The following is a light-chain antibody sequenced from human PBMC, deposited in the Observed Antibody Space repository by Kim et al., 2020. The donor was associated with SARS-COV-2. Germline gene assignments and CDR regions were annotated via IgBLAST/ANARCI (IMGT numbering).Light chain of an antibody. J-gene: IGLJ3*02. V-gene: IGLV2-14*02. CDR2: DCR. Sequence: PIPRVLTGTSSAVGGFNLCSWYPPPPGKAPKIMVLDCRKRPLGVSNRFSGSKFCNTASLTISGLQAEDEADYYCSSYTSSSTWVFGGGTQLTVL. CDR1: SSAVGGFNL. CDR3: SSYTSSSTWV.